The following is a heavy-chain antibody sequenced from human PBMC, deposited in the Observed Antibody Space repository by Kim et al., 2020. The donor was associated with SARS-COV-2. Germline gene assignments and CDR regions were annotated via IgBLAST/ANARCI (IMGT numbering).Heavy chain of an antibody. CDR2: ISWNSGSI. Sequence: GGSLRLSCAASGFTFDDYAMHWVRQAPGKGLEWVSGISWNSGSIGYADSVKGRFTISRDNAKNSLYLQMNSLRAEDTALYYCAKASGFQNWYLFDYWGQGTLVTVSS. CDR3: AKASGFQNWYLFDY. V-gene: IGHV3-9*01. J-gene: IGHJ4*02. D-gene: IGHD6-13*01. CDR1: GFTFDDYA.